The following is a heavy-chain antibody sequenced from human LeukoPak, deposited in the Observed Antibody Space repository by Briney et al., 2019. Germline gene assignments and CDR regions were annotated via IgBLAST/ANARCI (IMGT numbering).Heavy chain of an antibody. CDR3: AKGFREGCSSTSCYATPFFDY. Sequence: GGSLRLSCAASGFTFSSYAMSWVRQAPWKGLEWVSAISGSGGSTYYADSMKGRFTISRDNSKNTLYLQMNSLRAEDTAVYYCAKGFREGCSSTSCYATPFFDYWGQGTLVTVSS. V-gene: IGHV3-23*01. J-gene: IGHJ4*02. D-gene: IGHD2-2*01. CDR1: GFTFSSYA. CDR2: ISGSGGST.